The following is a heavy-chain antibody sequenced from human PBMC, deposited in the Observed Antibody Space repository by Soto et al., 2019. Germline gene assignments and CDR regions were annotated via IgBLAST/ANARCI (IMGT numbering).Heavy chain of an antibody. CDR1: GDSFSSNSAA. D-gene: IGHD1-7*01. CDR3: ARDLRGSTGTTSYYYYYGMDV. CDR2: TYYRSKWYN. V-gene: IGHV6-1*01. J-gene: IGHJ6*02. Sequence: SQTLSLTCAISGDSFSSNSAAWNWIRQSPSRGLEWLGRTYYRSKWYNDYAVSVKSRITINPDTSKNQFSLQLNSVTPEDTAVYYCARDLRGSTGTTSYYYYYGMDVWGQGTTVTVSS.